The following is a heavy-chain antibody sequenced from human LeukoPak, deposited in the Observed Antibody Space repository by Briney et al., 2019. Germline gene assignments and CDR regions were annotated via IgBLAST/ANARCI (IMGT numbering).Heavy chain of an antibody. J-gene: IGHJ4*02. D-gene: IGHD5-18*01. CDR3: ARSPAMGPPFDY. Sequence: ASVKVSCKASGYTFTSYYMHWVRQAPGQGLEWMGIINPSGGSTSYAQKFQGRVTMTRDTSTSTVYMELSSLRSEDTAVYYCARSPAMGPPFDYWGQGTLVTASS. CDR2: INPSGGST. CDR1: GYTFTSYY. V-gene: IGHV1-46*01.